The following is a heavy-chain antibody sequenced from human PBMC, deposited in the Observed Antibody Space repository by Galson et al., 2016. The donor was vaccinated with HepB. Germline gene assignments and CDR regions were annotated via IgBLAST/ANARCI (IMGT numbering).Heavy chain of an antibody. D-gene: IGHD3-10*01. Sequence: PALVKPTQTLTLTSTVSGFSLSSARVGVSWIRQPPGQALEWLAHISSNDEKSYNTSLKTRLTISKDTSKSQVVLAMTNVDPVDTATYYCARSAILYYYGSGSPHFDYWGQGTLVTVSS. J-gene: IGHJ4*02. CDR3: ARSAILYYYGSGSPHFDY. CDR1: GFSLSSARVG. V-gene: IGHV2-26*01. CDR2: ISSNDEK.